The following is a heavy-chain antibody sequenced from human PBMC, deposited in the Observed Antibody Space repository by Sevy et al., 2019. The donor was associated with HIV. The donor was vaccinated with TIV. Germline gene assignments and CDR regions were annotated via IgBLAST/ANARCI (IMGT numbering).Heavy chain of an antibody. CDR3: ARDLPPLDYYGSGSYYTSDY. V-gene: IGHV1-18*01. CDR2: ISTYNDDT. Sequence: ASVKVSCKASGYTFTSHGISWVRQAPGQGLEWVGWISTYNDDTKYAQKVQGRVTMTTDTSTTTVFMELRSLRPDDTAIYYCARDLPPLDYYGSGSYYTSDYWGQGTLVTVSS. D-gene: IGHD3-10*01. CDR1: GYTFTSHG. J-gene: IGHJ4*02.